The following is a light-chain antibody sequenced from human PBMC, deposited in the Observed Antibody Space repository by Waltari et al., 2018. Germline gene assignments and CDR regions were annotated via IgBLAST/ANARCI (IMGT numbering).Light chain of an antibody. CDR3: QERKTWPRVT. CDR2: DVT. J-gene: IGKJ3*01. Sequence: EIVLTQSPATLSLSPGERATLSCRASQSIDSFLAWFQQKPGHSPRLLIYDVTKRATAIPARFSGSGTGTDFTLTISSLEPEDFAVYYCQERKTWPRVTFGPGTKVEIK. CDR1: QSIDSF. V-gene: IGKV3-11*01.